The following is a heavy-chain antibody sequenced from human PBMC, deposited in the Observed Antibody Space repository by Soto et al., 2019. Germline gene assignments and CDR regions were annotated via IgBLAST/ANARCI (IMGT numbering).Heavy chain of an antibody. Sequence: SETLSLTCTVSGGSISSYYWSWIRQPPGKGLEWIGYIYYSGSTNYNPSLKSRVTISVDTSKNQFSLKLSSVTAADTAVYYCASQAGNYYDISGWGAFDIWGEGTMVTVSS. J-gene: IGHJ3*02. CDR3: ASQAGNYYDISGWGAFDI. V-gene: IGHV4-59*01. D-gene: IGHD3-22*01. CDR2: IYYSGST. CDR1: GGSISSYY.